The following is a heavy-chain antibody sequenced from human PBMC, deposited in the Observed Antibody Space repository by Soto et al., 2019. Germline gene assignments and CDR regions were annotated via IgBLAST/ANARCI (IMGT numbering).Heavy chain of an antibody. CDR3: ATEYCRGGSCYPDGYNWFDP. V-gene: IGHV1-69*13. D-gene: IGHD2-15*01. CDR2: IIPIFGTA. CDR1: GGPFSSYA. Sequence: GASGKVSFKASGGPFSSYAVSLVRQAPGQGLEWMGGIIPIFGTANYAQKFQGRVTITADESTSTAYMELSSLRSEDTAVYYCATEYCRGGSCYPDGYNWFDPWGQGTMVTGSS. J-gene: IGHJ5*02.